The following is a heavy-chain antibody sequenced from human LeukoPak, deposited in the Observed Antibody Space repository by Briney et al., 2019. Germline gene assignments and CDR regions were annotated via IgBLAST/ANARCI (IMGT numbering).Heavy chain of an antibody. CDR1: GFTFRSYW. Sequence: GGSLRLSCEASGFTFRSYWMRWVRQAPGKGLVWVSRINSDGSSTSYADSVKGRFTISRDNAKNTLYLQMNSLRAEDTAVYYCARIRNGFNNDYWGQGTLVTVSS. CDR2: INSDGSST. V-gene: IGHV3-74*01. D-gene: IGHD5-24*01. J-gene: IGHJ4*02. CDR3: ARIRNGFNNDY.